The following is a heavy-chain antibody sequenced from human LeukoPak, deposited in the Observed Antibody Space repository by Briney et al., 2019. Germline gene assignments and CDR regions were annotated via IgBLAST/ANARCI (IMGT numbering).Heavy chain of an antibody. J-gene: IGHJ4*02. D-gene: IGHD2-15*01. V-gene: IGHV1-2*02. CDR3: AKYCSGGNCYSGLY. Sequence: ASVKVSCKASGYTFTGYYMHWVRQAPGQGLEWMGWINPNSGGTNSAQKFQGRVTMTRDTSISTAYMELSRLRSDDTAVYYCAKYCSGGNCYSGLYWGQGTLVTVSS. CDR2: INPNSGGT. CDR1: GYTFTGYY.